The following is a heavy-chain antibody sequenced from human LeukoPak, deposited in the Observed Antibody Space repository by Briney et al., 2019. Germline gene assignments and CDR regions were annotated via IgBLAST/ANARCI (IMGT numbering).Heavy chain of an antibody. D-gene: IGHD6-13*01. CDR2: MNPNSGNT. V-gene: IGHV1-8*03. Sequence: REASVKVSCKASGYTFTSYDIDWVRQATGQGLEWMGWMNPNSGNTGYAQKFQGRVTITRNTSISTAYMELSSLRSEDTAVYYCARRNPGYSSSWWQDDAFDIWGQGTMVTVSS. J-gene: IGHJ3*02. CDR1: GYTFTSYD. CDR3: ARRNPGYSSSWWQDDAFDI.